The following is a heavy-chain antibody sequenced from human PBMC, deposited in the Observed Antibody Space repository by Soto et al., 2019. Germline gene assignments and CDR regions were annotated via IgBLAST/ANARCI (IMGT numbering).Heavy chain of an antibody. D-gene: IGHD6-13*01. V-gene: IGHV1-69*13. J-gene: IGHJ5*02. CDR2: IIPIFGTA. CDR3: ARLYSRSWYASGWFDP. Sequence: SVKVSCKASGGTFSSYAISWVRQAPGQGLEWMGGIIPIFGTANYAQKFQGRVTITADESTSTAYMELSSLRSEDTAVYYCARLYSRSWYASGWFDPWGQGTLVTVSS. CDR1: GGTFSSYA.